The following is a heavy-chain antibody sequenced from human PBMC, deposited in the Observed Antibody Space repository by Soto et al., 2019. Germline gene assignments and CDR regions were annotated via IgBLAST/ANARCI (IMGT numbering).Heavy chain of an antibody. D-gene: IGHD5-18*01. J-gene: IGHJ5*02. CDR2: INHSGST. CDR3: ARGRGYSYGKGWFDP. V-gene: IGHV4-34*01. CDR1: GGSFSGYY. Sequence: PSETLSLTCAVYGGSFSGYYWSWIRQPPGKGLEWIGEINHSGSTNYNPSLKSRVTISVDTSKNQFSLKLSSVTAADTAVYYCARGRGYSYGKGWFDPWGQGTLVRVS.